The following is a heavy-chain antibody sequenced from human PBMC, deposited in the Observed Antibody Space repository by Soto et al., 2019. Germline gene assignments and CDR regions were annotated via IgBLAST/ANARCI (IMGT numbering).Heavy chain of an antibody. CDR3: ARYGSGVPVAMVYYYGMDA. D-gene: IGHD2-2*01. V-gene: IGHV3-23*01. CDR2: INNSGGTT. Sequence: PGGSLRLSCVASGFTFANYAMTWVRQAPGKGLEWVSSINNSGGTTYYTESVKGRFTISRDNSKNTLFLQMNSLGVEDTAAYYCARYGSGVPVAMVYYYGMDAWGQGTTVTVSS. CDR1: GFTFANYA. J-gene: IGHJ6*02.